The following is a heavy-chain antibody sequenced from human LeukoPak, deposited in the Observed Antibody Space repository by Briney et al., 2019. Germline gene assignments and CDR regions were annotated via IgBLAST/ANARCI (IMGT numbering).Heavy chain of an antibody. J-gene: IGHJ4*02. CDR1: GGSISNYY. V-gene: IGHV4-59*01. CDR3: ARSGSTAHDY. D-gene: IGHD1-26*01. CDR2: LYYSGTT. Sequence: SETLSLTCTVSGGSISNYYWSWIRQPPGKGLEWIGYLYYSGTTNYNPSLKSRVTISVDTSKNQFSLKLSSVTAADTAVYYCARSGSTAHDYWGQGTLVTVSS.